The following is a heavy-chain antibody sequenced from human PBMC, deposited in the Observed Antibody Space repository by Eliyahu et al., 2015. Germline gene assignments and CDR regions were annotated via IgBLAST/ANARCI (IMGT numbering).Heavy chain of an antibody. J-gene: IGHJ3*02. Sequence: EVQLVESGGGLVQPGGSLXLSCXASGFXFSXYAMXWVRQAPGXGLEWVSAISGSGGSTYYADSVKGRFTISRDNSKNTLYLQMNSLRAEDTAVYYCAKGLAAVVAPSAFDIWGQGTMVTVSS. V-gene: IGHV3-23*04. D-gene: IGHD2-15*01. CDR2: ISGSGGST. CDR1: GFXFSXYA. CDR3: AKGLAAVVAPSAFDI.